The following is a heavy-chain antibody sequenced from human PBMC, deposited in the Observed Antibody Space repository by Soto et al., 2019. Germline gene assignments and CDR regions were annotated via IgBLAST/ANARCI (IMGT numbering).Heavy chain of an antibody. D-gene: IGHD3-10*01. CDR1: GGSISSGGYY. Sequence: SETLSLTCTVSGGSISSGGYYWSWIRQHPGKGLEWIGYIYYSGSTYYNPSLKSRVTISVDTSKNQFSLKLSSVTAADTAVYYCARDYYGSGSYYNVLAGMDVWGQGTTVTVSS. CDR3: ARDYYGSGSYYNVLAGMDV. J-gene: IGHJ6*02. CDR2: IYYSGST. V-gene: IGHV4-31*03.